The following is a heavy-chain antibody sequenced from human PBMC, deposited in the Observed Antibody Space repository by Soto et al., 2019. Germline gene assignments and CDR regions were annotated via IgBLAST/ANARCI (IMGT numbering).Heavy chain of an antibody. Sequence: PGGSLRLSCAASGFTFSSYSMNWVRQAPGKGLEWVSYISSSSTIYYADSVKGRFTISRDNAKNSLYLQMNSLRDEDTAVYYCAREGGPIVVVIGYYYGMDVWGQGTTVTVSS. D-gene: IGHD2-21*01. J-gene: IGHJ6*02. CDR3: AREGGPIVVVIGYYYGMDV. V-gene: IGHV3-48*02. CDR2: ISSSSTI. CDR1: GFTFSSYS.